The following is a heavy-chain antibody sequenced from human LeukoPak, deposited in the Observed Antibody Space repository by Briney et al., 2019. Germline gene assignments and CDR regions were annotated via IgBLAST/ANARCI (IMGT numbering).Heavy chain of an antibody. CDR1: GYSFTDYA. J-gene: IGHJ6*03. V-gene: IGHV1-3*03. D-gene: IGHD6-19*01. CDR3: ARDRLGGWYTMDV. CDR2: IKPGNGGT. Sequence: ASVKVSCKASGYSFTDYAIHWVRQAPGQRLEWMGWIKPGNGGTKYSQDFQGRVTFTRDTYATTVYMQLSSLRSEDMALYFCARDRLGGWYTMDVWGKGTTVTVSS.